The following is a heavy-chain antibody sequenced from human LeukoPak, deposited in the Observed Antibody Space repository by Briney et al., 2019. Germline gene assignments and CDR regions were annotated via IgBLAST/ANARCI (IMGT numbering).Heavy chain of an antibody. CDR2: IYPGDSDT. CDR1: GYSFTSYW. D-gene: IGHD2-15*01. CDR3: ARQTTGWSKNFDY. Sequence: GESLKSSCKGSGYSFTSYWIGWVPQMPGKGREWMGIIYPGDSDTRYSPSFLGQVTISADKSISTAYLQWSSLKASDTAMYYCARQTTGWSKNFDYWGQGTLVTVSS. V-gene: IGHV5-51*01. J-gene: IGHJ4*02.